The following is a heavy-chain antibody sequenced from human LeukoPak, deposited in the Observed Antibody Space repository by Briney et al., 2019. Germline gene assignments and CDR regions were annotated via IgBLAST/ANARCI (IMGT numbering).Heavy chain of an antibody. Sequence: PGESLRLSCAASGFTFSSYAMSWVRQAPGKGLEWVSRISGGGGTTYYAASVKGRFTIPRDNSKNTLYLQIHSLRAEDTAVYYCAKGPSYGDLDSWGQGTLVTVSS. J-gene: IGHJ4*02. CDR2: ISGGGGTT. CDR3: AKGPSYGDLDS. CDR1: GFTFSSYA. V-gene: IGHV3-23*01. D-gene: IGHD4-17*01.